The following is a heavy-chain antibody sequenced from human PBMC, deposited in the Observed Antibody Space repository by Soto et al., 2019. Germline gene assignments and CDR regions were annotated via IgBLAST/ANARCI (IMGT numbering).Heavy chain of an antibody. CDR2: ISWNSGSI. Sequence: GGSLRLSCAASGFTFDDYAMHWVRQAPGKGLEWVSGISWNSGSIGYADSVKGRFTISRDNAKNSLYLQMNSLRAEDTALYYCAKDLHSIVVVPAAMFGYWGQGTLVTVSS. CDR3: AKDLHSIVVVPAAMFGY. V-gene: IGHV3-9*01. D-gene: IGHD2-2*01. CDR1: GFTFDDYA. J-gene: IGHJ4*02.